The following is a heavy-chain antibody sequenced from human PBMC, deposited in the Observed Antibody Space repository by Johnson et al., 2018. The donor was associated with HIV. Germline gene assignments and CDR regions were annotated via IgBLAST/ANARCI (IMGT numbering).Heavy chain of an antibody. CDR2: INSDGSST. CDR3: VRGGATSYDAFDI. CDR1: GFTFSSYW. D-gene: IGHD1-26*01. Sequence: VQLVESGGGLVQPGGSLRLSCAASGFTFSSYWMHWVRQAPGKGLVWVSRINSDGSSTSYADSVKGRFTISRDNAKNTLYLQMNSLRAEDTAVYYCVRGGATSYDAFDIWGQGTMVTVSS. V-gene: IGHV3-74*01. J-gene: IGHJ3*02.